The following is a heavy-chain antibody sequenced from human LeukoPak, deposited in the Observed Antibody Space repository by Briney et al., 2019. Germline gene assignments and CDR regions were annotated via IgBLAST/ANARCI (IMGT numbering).Heavy chain of an antibody. V-gene: IGHV3-21*01. CDR1: GFTFSSYS. CDR3: ARGRLLYYYGSGSDFDY. CDR2: ISSSSSYV. D-gene: IGHD3-10*01. J-gene: IGHJ4*02. Sequence: PGGSLRLSCAASGFTFSSYSMNWVRQAPGKGLEWVSSISSSSSYVYYADSVKGRFTISRDNAKNSLYLQMNSLRAEDTAVYYCARGRLLYYYGSGSDFDYWGQGTLVTVSS.